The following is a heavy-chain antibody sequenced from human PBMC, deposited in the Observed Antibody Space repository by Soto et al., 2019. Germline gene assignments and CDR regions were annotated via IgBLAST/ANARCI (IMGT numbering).Heavy chain of an antibody. J-gene: IGHJ4*02. CDR1: GGSFSGYY. CDR3: ARGAQNPEVVLPPFDY. V-gene: IGHV4-34*01. CDR2: INHSGST. Sequence: SETLSLTCAVYGGSFSGYYWSWIRQPPGKGLEWIGEINHSGSTNYNPSLKSRVTISVDTSKNQFSLKLSSVTAADTAVYYCARGAQNPEVVLPPFDYWGQGTLVTVSS.